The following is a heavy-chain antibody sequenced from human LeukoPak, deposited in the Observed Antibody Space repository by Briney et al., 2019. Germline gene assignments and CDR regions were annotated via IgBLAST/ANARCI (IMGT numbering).Heavy chain of an antibody. CDR1: GGTFSSYA. Sequence: ASVKVSCKASGGTFSSYAINWVRQAPGQGLEWMGGIIPKSGGTNYAQYFQGRVTMTRDTSSTTVYMDLTRLRSDDTAVYFCARPLGSLKEYWWFDPWGQGTLVTVSS. CDR2: IIPKSGGT. D-gene: IGHD2/OR15-2a*01. J-gene: IGHJ5*02. CDR3: ARPLGSLKEYWWFDP. V-gene: IGHV1-2*02.